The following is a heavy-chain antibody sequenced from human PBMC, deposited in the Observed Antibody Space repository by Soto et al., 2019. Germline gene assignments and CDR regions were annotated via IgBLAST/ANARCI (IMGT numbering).Heavy chain of an antibody. CDR2: MNPNSGDT. V-gene: IGHV1-8*01. CDR3: ARVGGNWNDDYFDY. Sequence: GASVKVSCKASAYTFTNYDINWVRQATGQGPEWMGWMNPNSGDTGYAQNFQGRVTMTRDTSIRTAYMELSSLRSEDTAVYYCARVGGNWNDDYFDYWGQGTLVTVSS. CDR1: AYTFTNYD. D-gene: IGHD1-1*01. J-gene: IGHJ4*02.